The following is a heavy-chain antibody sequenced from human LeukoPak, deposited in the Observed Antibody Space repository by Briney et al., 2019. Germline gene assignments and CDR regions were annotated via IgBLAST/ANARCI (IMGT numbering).Heavy chain of an antibody. CDR1: GGSISNTDSY. V-gene: IGHV4-30-4*01. D-gene: IGHD6-13*01. CDR3: ARLGPAAGTSFDY. J-gene: IGHJ4*02. CDR2: ISYSGNT. Sequence: SETLSLTCTVSGGSISNTDSYWNWIRQPPGKGLEWIGFISYSGNTYSTPSLESRLTISIDTAKNQFSLSLSSVTAADTAVYYCARLGPAAGTSFDYWGQGTLVTVSS.